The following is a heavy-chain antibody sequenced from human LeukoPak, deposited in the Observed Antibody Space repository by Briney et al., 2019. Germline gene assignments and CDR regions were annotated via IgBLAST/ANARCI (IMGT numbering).Heavy chain of an antibody. V-gene: IGHV3-23*01. CDR2: ISGRGGRT. Sequence: GGSLRLSCAACGVTFSSYAMRGLRQARGKGVEWVSDISGRGGRTYYADYEKGRFTISIDNSKNTLYLQMNSLRAEDTAVYYCTTGYPSFDYWGQGTLVTVSS. CDR3: TTGYPSFDY. J-gene: IGHJ4*02. CDR1: GVTFSSYA. D-gene: IGHD3-9*01.